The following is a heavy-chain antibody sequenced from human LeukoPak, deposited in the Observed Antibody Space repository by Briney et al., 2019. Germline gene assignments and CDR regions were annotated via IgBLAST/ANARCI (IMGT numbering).Heavy chain of an antibody. Sequence: SETLSLTCAVYGGSFSGYDWTWIRQHPGKGLEWIGYIYYSGSTYYNPSLKSRVTISVDTSKNQFSLKLSSVTAADTAVYYCAREQYYYDSSGYYFVGGFDYWGQGTLVTVSS. D-gene: IGHD3-22*01. CDR1: GGSFSGYD. CDR2: IYYSGST. CDR3: AREQYYYDSSGYYFVGGFDY. V-gene: IGHV4-31*11. J-gene: IGHJ4*02.